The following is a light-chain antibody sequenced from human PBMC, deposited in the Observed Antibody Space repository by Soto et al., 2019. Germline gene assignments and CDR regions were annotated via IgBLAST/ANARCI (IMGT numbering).Light chain of an antibody. CDR3: QQTYSSPWT. J-gene: IGKJ1*01. CDR2: AAS. V-gene: IGKV1-39*01. CDR1: QSVSIF. Sequence: DIQMTQSPSSLSASVGDRVTITCRASQSVSIFLNWYQQKPGKGPKLLINAASTLQSGVPSRFSGNGSGTDFTLTITSLQPDDLSTYFCQQTYSSPWTFGQGTKVEIK.